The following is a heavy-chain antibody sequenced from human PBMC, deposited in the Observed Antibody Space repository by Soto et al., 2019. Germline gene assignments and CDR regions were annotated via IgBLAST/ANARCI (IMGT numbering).Heavy chain of an antibody. V-gene: IGHV3-30*18. J-gene: IGHJ4*02. Sequence: QVQLVESGGGVVQPGRSLRLSCAASGFTFSSYGMHWVRQAPGKGLEWVAVISYDGSNKYYADSVKGRFTISRDNSKNTLYLQMNSLGAEDTAVYYCAKAPGSSRWDFDYWGQGTLVTVSS. CDR1: GFTFSSYG. D-gene: IGHD6-13*01. CDR2: ISYDGSNK. CDR3: AKAPGSSRWDFDY.